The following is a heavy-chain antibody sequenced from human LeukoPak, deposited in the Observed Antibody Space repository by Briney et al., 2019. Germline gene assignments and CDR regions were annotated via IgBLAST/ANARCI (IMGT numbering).Heavy chain of an antibody. CDR3: AGTGGSSTVESLGY. CDR1: GGSFSGYY. CDR2: INHSGST. J-gene: IGHJ4*02. Sequence: SETLSLTCAVYGGSFSGYYWSWIRQLPGKGLEWIGEINHSGSTNYNPSLKSRVTISVDTSKNQFSLKLSSVTAADTAVYYCAGTGGSSTVESLGYWGQGTLVTVSS. V-gene: IGHV4-34*01. D-gene: IGHD6-6*01.